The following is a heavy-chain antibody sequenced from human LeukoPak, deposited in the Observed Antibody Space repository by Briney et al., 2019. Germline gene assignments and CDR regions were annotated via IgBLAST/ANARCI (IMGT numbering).Heavy chain of an antibody. D-gene: IGHD3-3*01. J-gene: IGHJ4*02. V-gene: IGHV3-48*03. CDR3: ARDFS. Sequence: PGGSLRLSGAASGFTFSSYEMNWFRQAPGKGLEWASYISSSGSTIYYADSVKGRFTISRDNAKNSLSMQLNSLRAEDKAVYYCARDFSWGQGTLVTVSS. CDR1: GFTFSSYE. CDR2: ISSSGSTI.